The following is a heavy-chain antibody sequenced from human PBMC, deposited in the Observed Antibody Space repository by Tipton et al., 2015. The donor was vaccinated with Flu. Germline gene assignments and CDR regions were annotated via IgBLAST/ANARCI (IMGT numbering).Heavy chain of an antibody. CDR1: GYTFIGYY. CDR2: INPNGGGI. CDR3: ARDGAGYNGAFDM. Sequence: QLVQSGAEVKKPGASVKVSCKASGYTFIGYYMHWVRQAPGQGLEWMGWINPNGGGINYAQKFQGRITMTRDTSISTVYMELSRLSSDDTAVYYCARDGAGYNGAFDMWGQGTMVTVSS. V-gene: IGHV1-2*02. J-gene: IGHJ3*02. D-gene: IGHD5-24*01.